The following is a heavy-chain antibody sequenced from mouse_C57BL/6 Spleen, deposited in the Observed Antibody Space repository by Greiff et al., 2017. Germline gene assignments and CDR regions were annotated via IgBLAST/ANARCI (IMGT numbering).Heavy chain of an antibody. V-gene: IGHV1-64*01. Sequence: QLPGAELVKPGASVKLSCKASGYTFTSYWMHWVKQRPGQGLEWIGMIHPNSGSTNYNEKFKSKATLTVDKSSSTAYMQLSSLTSEDSAVYYCARTTVVATRYFDVWGTGTTVTVSS. CDR2: IHPNSGST. J-gene: IGHJ1*03. CDR3: ARTTVVATRYFDV. CDR1: GYTFTSYW. D-gene: IGHD1-1*01.